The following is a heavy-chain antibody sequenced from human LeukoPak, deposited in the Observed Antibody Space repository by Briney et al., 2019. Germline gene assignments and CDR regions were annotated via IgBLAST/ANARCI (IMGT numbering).Heavy chain of an antibody. CDR2: IFYTGST. CDR3: ARGKDGYTYLFDY. Sequence: PSETLSLTCSVSGGSISSYYWSWIRQPPGKGLEWIGYIFYTGSTNYNPSLKSRVTISVATSKKQFSLKLSSVTAADTAVYHCARGKDGYTYLFDYWGQGTLVTVSS. CDR1: GGSISSYY. D-gene: IGHD5-24*01. V-gene: IGHV4-59*01. J-gene: IGHJ4*02.